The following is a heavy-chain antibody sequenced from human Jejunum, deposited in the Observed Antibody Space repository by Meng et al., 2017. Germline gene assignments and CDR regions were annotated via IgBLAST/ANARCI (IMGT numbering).Heavy chain of an antibody. Sequence: VQRPESGPGLWRPPATLPPTCTVSGGSVSSGFYYWSWIRQPPGKGLEWIGYISDSGTTNYNPSLKSRVTMSVDTSKNHFSLKLTSVTAADTAVYFCARDSETYPTYFDYWGQGTLVTVSS. CDR3: ARDSETYPTYFDY. V-gene: IGHV4-61*03. J-gene: IGHJ4*02. CDR2: ISDSGTT. D-gene: IGHD5-24*01. CDR1: GGSVSSGFYY.